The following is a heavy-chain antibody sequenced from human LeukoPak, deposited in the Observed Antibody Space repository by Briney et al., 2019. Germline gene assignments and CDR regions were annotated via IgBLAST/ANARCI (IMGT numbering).Heavy chain of an antibody. J-gene: IGHJ5*02. D-gene: IGHD6-13*01. Sequence: GGSLRLSCAASGFTLSNYVIHWVRQAPGKGLEYVSTMSGDGRSTYYANSVKGRFSISRDNSKNTLYLQMGSLRPEDMAVYYCARISIVAPGMDLWGQGTLVTVSS. CDR1: GFTLSNYV. V-gene: IGHV3-64*01. CDR3: ARISIVAPGMDL. CDR2: MSGDGRST.